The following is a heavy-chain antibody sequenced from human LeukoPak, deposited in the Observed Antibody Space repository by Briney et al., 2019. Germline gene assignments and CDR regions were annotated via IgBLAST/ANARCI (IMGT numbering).Heavy chain of an antibody. CDR3: ARVPITGDYFDY. D-gene: IGHD7-27*01. CDR2: IWYDGSNK. V-gene: IGHV3-33*08. Sequence: GGSLRLSCAASGFTFSNYWVNWVRQAPGKGLEWVAVIWYDGSNKYYADSVKGRFTISRDNSKNTLYLQMNSLRAEDTAVYYCARVPITGDYFDYWGQGTLVTVSS. J-gene: IGHJ4*02. CDR1: GFTFSNYW.